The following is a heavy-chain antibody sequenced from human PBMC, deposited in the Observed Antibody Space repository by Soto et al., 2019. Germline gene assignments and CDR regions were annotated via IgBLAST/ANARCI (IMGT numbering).Heavy chain of an antibody. CDR1: GYTFTSYA. V-gene: IGHV1-3*01. CDR3: ARASGHEGNYYYYGMDV. CDR2: INAGNGNT. D-gene: IGHD5-12*01. Sequence: ASVKVSCKASGYTFTSYAMHWVRQAPGQRLEWMGWINAGNGNTKYSQKFQGRVTITRDTSASTAYMELSSLRSEDTAVYYCARASGHEGNYYYYGMDVWGQGTTVTVSS. J-gene: IGHJ6*02.